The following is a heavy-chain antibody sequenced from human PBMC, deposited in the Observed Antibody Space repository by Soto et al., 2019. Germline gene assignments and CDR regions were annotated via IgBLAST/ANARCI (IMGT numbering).Heavy chain of an antibody. D-gene: IGHD1-7*01. J-gene: IGHJ4*02. CDR2: ISYSGST. CDR1: GGSISSGNYY. V-gene: IGHV4-30-4*01. Sequence: SETLSLTCTVSGGSISSGNYYWSWIRQPPGKGLEWIGFISYSGSTYYNASLKSRVTISVDTSKNQFSLNLSFVTAADTAVYYCATMGTPATGLYYFDYWGQGPLVTVSS. CDR3: ATMGTPATGLYYFDY.